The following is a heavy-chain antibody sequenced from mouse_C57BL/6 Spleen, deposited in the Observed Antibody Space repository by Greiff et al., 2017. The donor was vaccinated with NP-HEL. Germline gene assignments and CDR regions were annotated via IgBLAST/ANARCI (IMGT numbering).Heavy chain of an antibody. CDR2: ISSGGSYT. CDR1: GFTFSSYG. J-gene: IGHJ3*01. D-gene: IGHD4-1*01. Sequence: EVKLVESGGDLVKPGGSLKLSCAASGFTFSSYGMSWVRQTPDKRLEWVATISSGGSYTYYPDSVKGRFTISRDNAKNTLYLQMSSLKSEDTAMYYCARGTGTFAYWGQGTLVTVSA. V-gene: IGHV5-6*02. CDR3: ARGTGTFAY.